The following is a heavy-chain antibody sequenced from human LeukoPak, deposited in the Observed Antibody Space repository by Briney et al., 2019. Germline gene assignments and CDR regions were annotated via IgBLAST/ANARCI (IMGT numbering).Heavy chain of an antibody. D-gene: IGHD3-3*01. CDR1: GYTFTSYG. Sequence: ASVKVSCKASGYTFTSYGISWVRQAPGQGLEWMGWINPNSGGTNYAQKFQGWVTMTRDTSISTAYMELSRLRSDDTAVYYCARESQGYDFWSGYPYYYYYGMDVWGQGTTVTVSS. CDR3: ARESQGYDFWSGYPYYYYYGMDV. CDR2: INPNSGGT. J-gene: IGHJ6*02. V-gene: IGHV1-2*04.